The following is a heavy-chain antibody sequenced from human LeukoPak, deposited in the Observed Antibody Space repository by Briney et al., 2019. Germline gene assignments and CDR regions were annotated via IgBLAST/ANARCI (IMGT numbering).Heavy chain of an antibody. CDR3: ARHRGYDRSGYYFVDAFDI. D-gene: IGHD3-22*01. CDR2: MSTSGSN. CDR1: GGSISSYY. J-gene: IGHJ3*02. Sequence: SETLSLTCTVSGGSISSYYWSWLRQPPGKGLEWIGYMSTSGSNNYNPSLMSRVTISLDTSKNQFSLKLISVTAADTAVYYCARHRGYDRSGYYFVDAFDIWGQGTMVTVSS. V-gene: IGHV4-4*09.